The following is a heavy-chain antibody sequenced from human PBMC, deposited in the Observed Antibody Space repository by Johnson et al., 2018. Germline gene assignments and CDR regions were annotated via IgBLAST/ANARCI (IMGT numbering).Heavy chain of an antibody. CDR3: AKGCSSTSCYPSYYYYMDV. CDR1: GFTFDDYT. Sequence: VQLVESGGVVVQPGGSLRLSCAASGFTFDDYTMHWVRQAPGKGLEWVSLISWDGGSTYYADSVKGRFTISRDNSKNSLYLQMNSLRTEDTALYYCAKGCSSTSCYPSYYYYMDVWGKGTTVTVSS. CDR2: ISWDGGST. J-gene: IGHJ6*03. D-gene: IGHD2-2*01. V-gene: IGHV3-43*01.